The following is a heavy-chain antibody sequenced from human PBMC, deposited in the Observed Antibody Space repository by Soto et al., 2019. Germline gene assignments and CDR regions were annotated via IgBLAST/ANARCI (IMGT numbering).Heavy chain of an antibody. V-gene: IGHV4-30-2*01. CDR3: ARTPDI. J-gene: IGHJ3*02. CDR2: LYHSGST. CDR1: GGSISSGGYS. Sequence: QLQLQESGSGLVKPSQTLSLTCAVSGGSISSGGYSWGWIRQPPGKGLEWIGYLYHSGSTYYNPPPPRRVTRAVDRPKPQFARKLSSASAADTAVDSCARTPDIWGQGTMVTVSS.